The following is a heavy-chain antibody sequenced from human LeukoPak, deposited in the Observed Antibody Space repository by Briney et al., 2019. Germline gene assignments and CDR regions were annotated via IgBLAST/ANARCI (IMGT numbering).Heavy chain of an antibody. J-gene: IGHJ6*03. V-gene: IGHV1-18*01. CDR3: ASLGATDYYYMDV. Sequence: GASVKVSCKASGYTFTSYGIRGVRQAPGQGRDWMGWISAYNGNTNYAQKLQGRVTMTTDTSTSTAYMELRSLRSDDTAVYYCASLGATDYYYMDVWGKGTTVTVSS. D-gene: IGHD1-26*01. CDR1: GYTFTSYG. CDR2: ISAYNGNT.